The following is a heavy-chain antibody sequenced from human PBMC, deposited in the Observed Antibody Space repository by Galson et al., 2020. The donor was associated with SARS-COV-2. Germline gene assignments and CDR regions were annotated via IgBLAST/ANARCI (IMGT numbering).Heavy chain of an antibody. J-gene: IGHJ3*02. CDR3: AKDPVVVITNDAFDI. CDR2: IRYDGSNK. CDR1: GFTFSSYG. Sequence: GESLKISCAASGFTFSSYGMHWVRQAPGKGLEWVAFIRYDGSNKYYADSVKGRFTISRDNSKNTLYLQMNSLRAEDTAVYYCAKDPVVVITNDAFDIWGQGTMVTVSS. V-gene: IGHV3-30*02. D-gene: IGHD3-22*01.